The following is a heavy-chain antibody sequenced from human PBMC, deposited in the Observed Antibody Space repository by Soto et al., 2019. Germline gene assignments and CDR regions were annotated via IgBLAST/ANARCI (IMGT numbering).Heavy chain of an antibody. CDR1: GASITDSY. CDR2: IYFSGVA. V-gene: IGHV4-59*01. Sequence: SETLSLTCTVSGASITDSYWSWIRQPPEKGLEWIGYIYFSGVATYNPSLKGRATMSRDTSKNEFSLKLTSVTAADTAIYYCARGDSDLAVSEAAYWGQGTLVTSPQ. D-gene: IGHD2-15*01. J-gene: IGHJ1*01. CDR3: ARGDSDLAVSEAAY.